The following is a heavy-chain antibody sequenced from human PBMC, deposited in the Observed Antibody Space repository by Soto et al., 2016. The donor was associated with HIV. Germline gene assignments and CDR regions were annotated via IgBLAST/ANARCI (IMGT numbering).Heavy chain of an antibody. J-gene: IGHJ4*02. CDR3: AKDAAQYPLAHFDY. D-gene: IGHD1-1*01. CDR1: GFTFDDYA. CDR2: ISWNSGSI. V-gene: IGHV3-9*03. Sequence: EVQLVESGGGLVQPGRSLRLSCAASGFTFDDYAMHWVRQAPGKGLEWVSGISWNSGSIGYADSVKGRFTISRDNAKNSLYLQMNSLRAEDMALYYCAKDAAQYPLAHFDYWGQGTLVTVSS.